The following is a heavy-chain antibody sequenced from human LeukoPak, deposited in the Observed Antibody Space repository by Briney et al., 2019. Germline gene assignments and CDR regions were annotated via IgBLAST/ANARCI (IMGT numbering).Heavy chain of an antibody. D-gene: IGHD5-12*01. CDR1: GFTFSSYA. J-gene: IGHJ4*02. CDR3: ATSSDIVATMGYYFDY. Sequence: GGSLRLSCAASGFTFSSYAMSWVRQAPGKGLEWVSAISGSGGGTYYADSVKGRFTISRDNSKNTLYLQMNSLRAEDTAVYYCATSSDIVATMGYYFDYWGQGTLVTVSS. V-gene: IGHV3-23*01. CDR2: ISGSGGGT.